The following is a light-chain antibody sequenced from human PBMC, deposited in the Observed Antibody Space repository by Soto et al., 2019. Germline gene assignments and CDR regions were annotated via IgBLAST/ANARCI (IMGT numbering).Light chain of an antibody. CDR3: SSYAGSRNF. CDR1: ISDVGGYNY. Sequence: QCSLTQPPSGSGSPGQSVAISGTGTISDVGGYNYVSWYQQHPGKAPKLMIYEVNKRPSGVPDRFSGSKSGNTASLTVSGLQAEDEADYYCSSYAGSRNFFRTGTKVTVL. V-gene: IGLV2-8*01. J-gene: IGLJ1*01. CDR2: EVN.